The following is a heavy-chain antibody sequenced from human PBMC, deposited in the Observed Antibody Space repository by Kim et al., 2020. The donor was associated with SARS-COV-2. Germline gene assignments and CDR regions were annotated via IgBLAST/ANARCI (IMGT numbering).Heavy chain of an antibody. CDR3: AKALLRGVNFYYYGMDV. CDR1: GFTFSTYG. V-gene: IGHV3-30*18. D-gene: IGHD3-10*01. J-gene: IGHJ6*01. CDR2: VSYDGSDK. Sequence: GGSLRLSCAASGFTFSTYGMHWVCQAPGKGLEWVAVVSYDGSDKYYADSVKGRFTISRDNSKNTLYLQMNSLRAEDTAVYYCAKALLRGVNFYYYGMDV.